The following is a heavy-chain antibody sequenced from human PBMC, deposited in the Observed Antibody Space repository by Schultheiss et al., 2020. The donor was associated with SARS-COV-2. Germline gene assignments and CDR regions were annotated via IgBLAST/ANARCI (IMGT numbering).Heavy chain of an antibody. CDR1: GYTFTSYD. V-gene: IGHV1-8*01. D-gene: IGHD1-26*01. J-gene: IGHJ6*02. CDR2: MNPNSGNT. Sequence: ASVKVSCKASGYTFTSYDINWVRQATGQGLEWMGWMNPNSGNTNYAQNFQGRVTMTTDTSTSTAYMELRSLTSDDTAVYYCARATKWNYAMDVWGQGTTVTVSS. CDR3: ARATKWNYAMDV.